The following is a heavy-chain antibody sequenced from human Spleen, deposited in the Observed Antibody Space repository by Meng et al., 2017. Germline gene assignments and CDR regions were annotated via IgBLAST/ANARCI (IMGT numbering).Heavy chain of an antibody. CDR3: ARDYGGGDAFDI. Sequence: GESLKISCVASGFTFRSYAMSWVRQAPGKGLEWVSGISSSGGSPYYADSVKGRFTISRDNAKNPLYLQMNSLRAEDTAVYYCARDYGGGDAFDIWGQGTMVTVSS. V-gene: IGHV3-23*01. D-gene: IGHD2-21*01. CDR2: ISSSGGSP. CDR1: GFTFRSYA. J-gene: IGHJ3*02.